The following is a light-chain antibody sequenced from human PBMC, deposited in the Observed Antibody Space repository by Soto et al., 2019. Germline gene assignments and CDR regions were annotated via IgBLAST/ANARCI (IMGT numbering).Light chain of an antibody. CDR2: DVS. CDR3: QQYNSYPWT. V-gene: IGKV1-17*01. J-gene: IGKJ1*01. CDR1: QGIGND. Sequence: DIQMTQSPSSLSASVGDRVTITCRASQGIGNDLGWYQQKPGKAPKLLIYDVSSLESGVPSRFSGSGSGTEFTLAISSLQPDDFATYYCQQYNSYPWTFGQGTKVDIK.